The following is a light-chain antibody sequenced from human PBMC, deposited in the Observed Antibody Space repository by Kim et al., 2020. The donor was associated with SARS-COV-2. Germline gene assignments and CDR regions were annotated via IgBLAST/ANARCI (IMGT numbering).Light chain of an antibody. V-gene: IGLV3-21*04. J-gene: IGLJ1*01. Sequence: APGKTSSITWWGHNIVSKSVHWYPQKPGQAPVLVIYYDGDRPSGIPERFSGSNSVNTATLTISRVEAGDEADYYCQVWDSGRDHCVFGTGTKVTVL. CDR3: QVWDSGRDHCV. CDR1: NIVSKS. CDR2: YDG.